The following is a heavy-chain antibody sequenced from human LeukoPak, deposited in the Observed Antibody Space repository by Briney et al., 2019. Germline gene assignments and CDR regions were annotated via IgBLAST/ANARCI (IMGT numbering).Heavy chain of an antibody. Sequence: PGGSLRLSCAASGFTFSSYAMHWVRQAPGKGLEWVAVISYDGSNKYYADSVKGRFIISRDNSKNTLSLQLNSLRPEDTALYYCAKHFCTGLDCSLFDSWGQGTLVTVSS. CDR3: AKHFCTGLDCSLFDS. V-gene: IGHV3-30-3*02. CDR1: GFTFSSYA. CDR2: ISYDGSNK. J-gene: IGHJ4*02. D-gene: IGHD3/OR15-3a*01.